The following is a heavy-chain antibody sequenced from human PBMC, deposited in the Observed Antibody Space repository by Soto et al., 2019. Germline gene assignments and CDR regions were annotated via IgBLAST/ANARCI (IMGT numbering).Heavy chain of an antibody. D-gene: IGHD1-26*01. CDR3: ARDLRLGSYYNPRWYFDY. Sequence: LRLSCAASGFTFSSYAMHWVRQAPGKGLEWVAVISYDGSNKYYADSVKGRFTISRDNSKNTLYLQMNSLRAEDTAVYYCARDLRLGSYYNPRWYFDYWGQGTLVTVSS. J-gene: IGHJ4*02. CDR1: GFTFSSYA. CDR2: ISYDGSNK. V-gene: IGHV3-30-3*01.